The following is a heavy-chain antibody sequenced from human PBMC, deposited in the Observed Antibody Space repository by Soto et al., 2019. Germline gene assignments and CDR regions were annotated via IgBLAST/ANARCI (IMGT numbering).Heavy chain of an antibody. V-gene: IGHV1-69*12. J-gene: IGHJ6*01. D-gene: IGHD6-19*01. CDR1: GGTFSSYA. CDR2: IIPICGTA. Sequence: QVQLVQSGAGVKKPGSSVQVSCKASGGTFSSYAFSWVRQAPGQGLEWMGGIIPICGTADYGRKFQGRVTITADVSTSTGQMALSSVRYEESDMYYCARGLTEAGIGANYYYFMDVWGEGDKLTVSS. CDR3: ARGLTEAGIGANYYYFMDV.